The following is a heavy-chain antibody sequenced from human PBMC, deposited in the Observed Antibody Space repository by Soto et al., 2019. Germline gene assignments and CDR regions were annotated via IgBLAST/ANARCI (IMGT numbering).Heavy chain of an antibody. J-gene: IGHJ4*02. CDR3: ARHLISRGGSCCDY. CDR2: IYYSGST. Sequence: PSETLSLTCTVSGFSISSSSYYWGWIRQPPGKGLEWIGSIYYSGSTYYNPSLKSRVTISVDTSKNQFSLKLSSVTAADTAVYYCARHLISRGGSCCDYWSQGTLVTVSS. D-gene: IGHD2-15*01. V-gene: IGHV4-39*01. CDR1: GFSISSSSYY.